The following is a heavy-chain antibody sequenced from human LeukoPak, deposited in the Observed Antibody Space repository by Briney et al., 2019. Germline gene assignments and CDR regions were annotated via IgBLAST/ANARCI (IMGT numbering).Heavy chain of an antibody. J-gene: IGHJ4*02. CDR3: ARDQGYYDSSGYPH. V-gene: IGHV1-18*01. Sequence: ASVTVSFKASGYTFTIYGISWVRQAPGQGLEWVGWISAYNGNTNYAQKLQGRVTMTTDTSTSTAYMELRSLRSDDTAVYYCARDQGYYDSSGYPHWGQGTLVTVSS. CDR1: GYTFTIYG. CDR2: ISAYNGNT. D-gene: IGHD3-22*01.